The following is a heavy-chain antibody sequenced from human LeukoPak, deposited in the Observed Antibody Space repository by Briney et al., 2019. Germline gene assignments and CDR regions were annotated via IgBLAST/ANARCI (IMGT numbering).Heavy chain of an antibody. V-gene: IGHV3-21*04. D-gene: IGHD3-22*01. CDR3: AKSTTGSSGYYAVDY. CDR2: ITSSSSYI. Sequence: GGSLRLSCAASGFTFSSYSMNWVRQAPGKGLEWVSSITSSSSYIYYADSLKGRFTISRDNAKNSLYLQMNSLRAEDTAVYYCAKSTTGSSGYYAVDYWGQGTLVTVSS. CDR1: GFTFSSYS. J-gene: IGHJ4*02.